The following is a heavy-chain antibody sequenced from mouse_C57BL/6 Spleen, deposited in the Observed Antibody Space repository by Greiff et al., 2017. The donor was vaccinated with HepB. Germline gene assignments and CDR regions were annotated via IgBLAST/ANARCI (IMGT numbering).Heavy chain of an antibody. D-gene: IGHD1-1*02. CDR3: TTGGPFDY. V-gene: IGHV14-4*01. J-gene: IGHJ2*01. Sequence: EVQLQQSGAELVRPGASVKLSCTASGFNIKDDYMHWVKQRPEQGLEWIGWIDPENGDTEYASKFQGKATITADTSSNTAYLQLSSLTSEDTAVYYCTTGGPFDYWGQGTTLTVSS. CDR1: GFNIKDDY. CDR2: IDPENGDT.